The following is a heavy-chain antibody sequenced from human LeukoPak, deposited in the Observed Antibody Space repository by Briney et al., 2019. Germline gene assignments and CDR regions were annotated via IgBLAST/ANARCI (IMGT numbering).Heavy chain of an antibody. V-gene: IGHV3-23*01. J-gene: IGHJ4*02. CDR1: GFTFSSYA. D-gene: IGHD6-13*01. CDR3: AKGSNTWGYYFDY. CDR2: IVGSSATT. Sequence: GGSLRLSCVASGFTFSSYAVGWVRQAPGKGLEWVSSIVGSSATTYYADSVKGRFTVSGDNSKNTLYLQLNSLRLEDTAVYYCAKGSNTWGYYFDYWGQGTLVTVSS.